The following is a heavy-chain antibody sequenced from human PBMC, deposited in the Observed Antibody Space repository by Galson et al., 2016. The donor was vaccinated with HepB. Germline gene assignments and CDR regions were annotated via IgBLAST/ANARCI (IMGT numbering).Heavy chain of an antibody. CDR2: ISSDETDI. CDR1: GFNFRSYW. Sequence: SLRLSCAASGFNFRSYWMHWVRQVPGKGLVWVSRISSDETDIIYADSVKGRFTVSRDNAKNTLFLEMSSLRAEDTAVYYCARGSDYVWGSLSYFDYWGQGTLVTVSS. V-gene: IGHV3-74*01. J-gene: IGHJ4*02. CDR3: ARGSDYVWGSLSYFDY. D-gene: IGHD3-16*01.